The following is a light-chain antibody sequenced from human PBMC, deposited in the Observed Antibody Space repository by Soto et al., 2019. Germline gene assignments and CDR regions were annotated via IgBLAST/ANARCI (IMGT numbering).Light chain of an antibody. J-gene: IGKJ1*01. Sequence: EILMTQSPATLSVSPGGRATLSCRASRDISNNLAWYQQRPGQPPRLLIYGASTRATGVPARFSGSGWGTEFTLTITGLQSDDFAVYYCQQYTSWQTFGQGTKVAIK. CDR1: RDISNN. V-gene: IGKV3-15*01. CDR3: QQYTSWQT. CDR2: GAS.